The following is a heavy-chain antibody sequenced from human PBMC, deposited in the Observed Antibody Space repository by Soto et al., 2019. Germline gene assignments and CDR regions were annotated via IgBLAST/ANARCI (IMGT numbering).Heavy chain of an antibody. D-gene: IGHD3-16*01. CDR1: GYTFTNDG. CDR3: ARAGEDFYYGLDV. Sequence: QVQLVQSGAEVKKPGASVKVSCKPSGYTFTNDGISWVRQAPGQGLEWMGWISAYNDNRNYGQKFQGRLTMITATTKNTNYMELRSLRSAETDVYFCARAGEDFYYGLDVWGQGTTVTVSS. J-gene: IGHJ6*02. V-gene: IGHV1-18*01. CDR2: ISAYNDNR.